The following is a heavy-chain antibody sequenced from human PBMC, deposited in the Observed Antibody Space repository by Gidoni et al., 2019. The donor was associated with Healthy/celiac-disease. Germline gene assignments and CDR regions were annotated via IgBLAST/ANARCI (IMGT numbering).Heavy chain of an antibody. CDR1: GYPLASYE. J-gene: IGHJ4*02. V-gene: IGHV1-8*01. Sequence: QVQLVQSGAEVKKPGASVKVSCTASGYPLASYEINWVRQATGQGPEWVGWMNPSSGNTGYAQKIEGRVTMTRNHTISTAYMELSSLRSEDTAVYYCARGMYYFDSWGQGTLVTVSS. CDR2: MNPSSGNT. CDR3: ARGMYYFDS.